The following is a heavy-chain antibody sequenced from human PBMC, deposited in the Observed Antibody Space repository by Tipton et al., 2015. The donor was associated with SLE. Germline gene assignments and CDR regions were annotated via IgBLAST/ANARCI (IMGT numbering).Heavy chain of an antibody. J-gene: IGHJ3*02. D-gene: IGHD2-15*01. V-gene: IGHV4-31*01. Sequence: TLSLTCTVSGGSISSGGYYWSWIRQHPGKGLEWIGYIHNDGNTYYNPSLKSQLTISLDTSKSQFSLSLNSVTAADTAVYYCARQGLPGAFDIWGQGTLVTVSS. CDR2: IHNDGNT. CDR3: ARQGLPGAFDI. CDR1: GGSISSGGYY.